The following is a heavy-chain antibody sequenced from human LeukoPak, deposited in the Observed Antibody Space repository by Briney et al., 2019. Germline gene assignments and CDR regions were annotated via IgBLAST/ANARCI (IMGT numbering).Heavy chain of an antibody. V-gene: IGHV4-34*01. CDR2: INHSGST. CDR1: GGSISSYY. CDR3: ARQRGQQWLARGYYFDY. D-gene: IGHD6-19*01. J-gene: IGHJ4*02. Sequence: SPSETLSLTCTVSGGSISSYYWSWIRQPPGKGLEWIGEINHSGSTNYNPSLKSRVTMSVDTSKNQFSLKLSSVTAADTAVYYCARQRGQQWLARGYYFDYWGQGTLVTVSS.